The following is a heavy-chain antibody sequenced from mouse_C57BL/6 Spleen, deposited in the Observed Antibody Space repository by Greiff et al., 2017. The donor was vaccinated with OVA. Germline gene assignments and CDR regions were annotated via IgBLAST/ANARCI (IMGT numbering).Heavy chain of an antibody. CDR3: ARTYYSNQFAY. V-gene: IGHV1-26*01. D-gene: IGHD2-5*01. CDR1: GYTFTDYY. CDR2: INPNNGGT. Sequence: EVQLQQSGPELVKSGASVKISCKASGYTFTDYYMNWVKQSHGKSLEWIGDINPNNGGTSYNQKFKGKATLTVDKSSSTAYMELRSLTSEDSAVYYCARTYYSNQFAYWGQGTLVTVSA. J-gene: IGHJ3*01.